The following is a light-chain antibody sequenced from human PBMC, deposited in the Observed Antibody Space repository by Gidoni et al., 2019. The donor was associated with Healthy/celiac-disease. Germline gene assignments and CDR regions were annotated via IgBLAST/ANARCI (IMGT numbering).Light chain of an antibody. CDR1: QSVSSSY. CDR3: QHYGSSPPEFT. V-gene: IGKV3-20*01. CDR2: GAS. J-gene: IGKJ3*01. Sequence: EIVLTQAPGNLSLSTVERATLSCRASQSVSSSYLAWYQQQPGQAPRLLIYGASSSATCIPDRFSVSGSGTDFTLTISRPEPEAFALYSCQHYGSSPPEFTFGPGTKVDIK.